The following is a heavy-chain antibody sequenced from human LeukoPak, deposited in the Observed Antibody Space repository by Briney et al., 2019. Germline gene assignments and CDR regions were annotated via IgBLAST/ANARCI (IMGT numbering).Heavy chain of an antibody. CDR3: ARHGSEQWLVQDSYAFDI. J-gene: IGHJ3*02. D-gene: IGHD6-19*01. CDR2: IYYSGST. V-gene: IGHV4-61*05. CDR1: GGSISTSSYY. Sequence: SETLSLTCTVSGGSISTSSYYWGWIRQPPGKGLEWIGYIYYSGSTNYNPSLKSRVTISVDTSKNQFSLKLSSVTAADTAVYYCARHGSEQWLVQDSYAFDIWGQGTMVTVSS.